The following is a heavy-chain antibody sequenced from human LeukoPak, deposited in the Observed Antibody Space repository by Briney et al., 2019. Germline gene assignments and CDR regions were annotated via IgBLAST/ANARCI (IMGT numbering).Heavy chain of an antibody. J-gene: IGHJ5*02. Sequence: PSETLSLTCTVSGDSISSGDYYWSWIRQPPGKGLEWIGEINHSGSTNYNPSLKSRVTISVDTSKNQFSLKLSSVTAADTAVYYCARSYRQRAWFDPWGQGTLVTVSS. CDR3: ARSYRQRAWFDP. CDR2: INHSGST. V-gene: IGHV4-39*07. D-gene: IGHD2-2*02. CDR1: GDSISSGDYY.